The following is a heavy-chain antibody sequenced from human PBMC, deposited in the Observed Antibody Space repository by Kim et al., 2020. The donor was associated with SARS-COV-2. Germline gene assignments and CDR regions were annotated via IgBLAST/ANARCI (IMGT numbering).Heavy chain of an antibody. J-gene: IGHJ4*02. Sequence: ADSVEGRFTISRDNAKDTVFLQMDSLRAEDTAVYFCARQWESSGWATMGCWGQGTLVTVSS. V-gene: IGHV3-74*01. D-gene: IGHD6-25*01. CDR3: ARQWESSGWATMGC.